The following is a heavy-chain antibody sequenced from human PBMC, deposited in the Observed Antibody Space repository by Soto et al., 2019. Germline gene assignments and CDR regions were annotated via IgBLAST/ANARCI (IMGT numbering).Heavy chain of an antibody. D-gene: IGHD2-2*01. CDR1: GGSISSYY. J-gene: IGHJ6*03. CDR2: IYYSGST. Sequence: SETLSLTCTVSGGSISSYYWSWIRQPPGKGLEWIGYIYYSGSTNYNPSLKSRVTISVDTSKNQFSLKLSSVTAADTAVYYCAMVPAAFYYYMDVWGKGTTVTVSS. V-gene: IGHV4-59*01. CDR3: AMVPAAFYYYMDV.